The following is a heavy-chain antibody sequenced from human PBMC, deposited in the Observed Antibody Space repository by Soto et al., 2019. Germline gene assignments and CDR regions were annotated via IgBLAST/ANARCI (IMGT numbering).Heavy chain of an antibody. V-gene: IGHV1-69*13. CDR1: GGTFSSYA. Sequence: GASVKVSCKASGGTFSSYAISWVRQAPGQGLEWMGGIIPIFGTANYAQKFQGRVTITADESTSTAYMELSSLRSEDTAVYYCAYSSGYYYWFDPWGQGTMVTVS. CDR3: AYSSGYYYWFDP. CDR2: IIPIFGTA. J-gene: IGHJ5*02. D-gene: IGHD3-22*01.